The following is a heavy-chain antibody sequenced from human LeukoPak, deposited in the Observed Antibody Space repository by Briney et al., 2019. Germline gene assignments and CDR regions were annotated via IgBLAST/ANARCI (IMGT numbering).Heavy chain of an antibody. CDR2: VDPEDGET. Sequence: ASVKISCKVSGYTFTDYYMHWVQQAPGKGLEWMGLVDPEDGETIYAEKFQGRVAITADTSTDTAYMELSSLRSEDTAVYYCATDPTTPGDYYYMDVWGKGTTVTVSS. CDR3: ATDPTTPGDYYYMDV. J-gene: IGHJ6*03. D-gene: IGHD1-1*01. V-gene: IGHV1-69-2*01. CDR1: GYTFTDYY.